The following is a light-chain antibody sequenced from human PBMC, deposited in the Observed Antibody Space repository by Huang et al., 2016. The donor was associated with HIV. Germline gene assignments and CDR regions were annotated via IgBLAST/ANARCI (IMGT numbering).Light chain of an antibody. Sequence: IQLTQSPSSLSASVGDRVTITCRASQDISSYLAWYQQKPGEAPKLLIYAASTLESGVPSRFNDSGSGTEFTLTINNLQPEDFATYYCLQLNSYPGTFGPGTNVDV. CDR1: QDISSY. J-gene: IGKJ3*01. CDR2: AAS. CDR3: LQLNSYPGT. V-gene: IGKV1-9*01.